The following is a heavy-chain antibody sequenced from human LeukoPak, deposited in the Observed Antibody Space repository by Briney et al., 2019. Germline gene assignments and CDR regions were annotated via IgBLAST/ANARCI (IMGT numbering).Heavy chain of an antibody. CDR3: ARDRVLGMIVVVSDY. Sequence: ASVKVSCKASGGSFNNYAVSWVRQAPGQGLEWMGWISAYNGNTNYAQKLQGRVTMTTDTSTSTAYMELRSLRSDDTAVYYCARDRVLGMIVVVSDYWGQGTLVTVSS. CDR1: GGSFNNYA. J-gene: IGHJ4*02. CDR2: ISAYNGNT. D-gene: IGHD3-22*01. V-gene: IGHV1-18*01.